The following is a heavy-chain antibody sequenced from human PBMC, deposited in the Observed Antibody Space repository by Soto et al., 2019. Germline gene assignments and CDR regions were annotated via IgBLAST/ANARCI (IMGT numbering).Heavy chain of an antibody. Sequence: GASVRLSCAASGFSFSHYWMHWVRQAPGKGLVWVSRISPDGRTTTYADSVKGRFTISRDNAKSTLYLQMNSLTVEDGAVYYCADSWLPTSYWGPGTLVTVSS. V-gene: IGHV3-74*01. J-gene: IGHJ4*02. CDR3: ADSWLPTSY. CDR2: ISPDGRTT. D-gene: IGHD3-10*01. CDR1: GFSFSHYW.